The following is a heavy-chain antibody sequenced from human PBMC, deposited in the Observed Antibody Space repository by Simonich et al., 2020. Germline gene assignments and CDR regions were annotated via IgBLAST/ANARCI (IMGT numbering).Heavy chain of an antibody. CDR1: GYTFTGYY. CDR3: ASSKRGYNWNDFDY. J-gene: IGHJ4*02. Sequence: QVQLVQSGAEVKKPGASVKVSCKASGYTFTGYYMHWVRQAPGQGLEWMGWINPNRGGTNYAQKCQGRGTMTRETSISTAYMELSRLRSDDTAVYYCASSKRGYNWNDFDYWGQGTLVTVSS. V-gene: IGHV1-2*02. CDR2: INPNRGGT. D-gene: IGHD1-1*01.